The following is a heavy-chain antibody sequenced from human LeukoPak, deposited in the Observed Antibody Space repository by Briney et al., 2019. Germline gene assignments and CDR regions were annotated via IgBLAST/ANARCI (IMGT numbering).Heavy chain of an antibody. Sequence: GGSLRLSCAASGFTFSSYSMNWVRQAPGKGLEWVSYISSSSSSTIYYADSVKGRFTISRDNAKNSLYLQMNSLRDEDTAVYYCAREEARFHSGSYPLDYWGQGTLVTVSS. CDR1: GFTFSSYS. CDR3: AREEARFHSGSYPLDY. CDR2: ISSSSSSTI. J-gene: IGHJ4*02. V-gene: IGHV3-48*02. D-gene: IGHD1-26*01.